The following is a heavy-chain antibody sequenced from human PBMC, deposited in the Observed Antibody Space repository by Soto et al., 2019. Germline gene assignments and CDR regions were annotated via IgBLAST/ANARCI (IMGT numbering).Heavy chain of an antibody. D-gene: IGHD3-3*01. V-gene: IGHV1-24*01. CDR2: FDPEDGET. CDR3: ATPDTRFWSGYYVDAFDI. CDR1: GYTLTELS. Sequence: ASVKVSCKVSGYTLTELSMHWVRQAPGKGLEWMGGFDPEDGETIYAQKFQGRVTMTEDTSTDTAYMELSSLRSEDTAVYYCATPDTRFWSGYYVDAFDIWGQGTMVTVSS. J-gene: IGHJ3*02.